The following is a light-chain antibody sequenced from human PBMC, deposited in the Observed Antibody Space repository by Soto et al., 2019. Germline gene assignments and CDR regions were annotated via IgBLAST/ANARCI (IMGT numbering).Light chain of an antibody. CDR3: CSYAGSSTLV. J-gene: IGLJ2*01. V-gene: IGLV2-23*01. CDR1: ISDVGSYNL. CDR2: EGS. Sequence: QSALTQPASVSGSPGQSITISCTGTISDVGSYNLVSWYQQHPGKAPKLMIYEGSKRPSGVSNRFSGSKSGNTASLTISGLQAEDEADYYCCSYAGSSTLVFSGGTKLTVL.